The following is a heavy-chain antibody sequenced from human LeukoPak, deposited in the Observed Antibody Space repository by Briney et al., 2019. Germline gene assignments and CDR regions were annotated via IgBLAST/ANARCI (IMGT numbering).Heavy chain of an antibody. J-gene: IGHJ4*02. CDR3: ARDRGGELFLGF. Sequence: ASVKVSFKASGYTFTGYYMHWVRQAPGQGLEWMGWINPNSGGRNYAQKFQGGVTITRDTSFSTAYMELSRLRSDDTAVYYCARDRGGELFLGFWGQGTLVSVSS. CDR2: INPNSGGR. CDR1: GYTFTGYY. V-gene: IGHV1-2*02. D-gene: IGHD3-10*01.